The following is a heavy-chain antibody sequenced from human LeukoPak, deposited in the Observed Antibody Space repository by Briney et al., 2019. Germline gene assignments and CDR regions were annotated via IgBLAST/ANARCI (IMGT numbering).Heavy chain of an antibody. V-gene: IGHV4-59*01. CDR3: ARDLEYNWFDP. CDR1: GGPISSYY. J-gene: IGHJ5*02. CDR2: IYYSGST. Sequence: SETLSLTCTVSGGPISSYYWSWIRQPPGKGLEWIGYIYYSGSTNYNPSLKSRVTISVDTSKNQFSLKLSSVTAADTAVYYCARDLEYNWFDPWGQGTLVTVSS.